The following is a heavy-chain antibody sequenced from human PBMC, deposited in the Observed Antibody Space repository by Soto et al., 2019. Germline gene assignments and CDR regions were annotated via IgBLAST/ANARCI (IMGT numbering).Heavy chain of an antibody. J-gene: IGHJ3*01. CDR2: ISTSSIEI. D-gene: IGHD4-17*01. Sequence: EVQLVESGGGLVMPEESLRLSCAASGFTFIGYNMKWVRQAPGKGLEWVASISTSSIEIFYSDLVRGRFTIFRDNARNSLYLQMHSLRAEDTALYYCATIGDHDGFDVWGQGTTVTVSS. CDR3: ATIGDHDGFDV. V-gene: IGHV3-21*06. CDR1: GFTFIGYN.